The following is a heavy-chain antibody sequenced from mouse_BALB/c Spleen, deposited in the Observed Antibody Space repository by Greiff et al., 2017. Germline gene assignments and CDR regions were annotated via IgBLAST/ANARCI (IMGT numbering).Heavy chain of an antibody. CDR2: ISSGSSTI. D-gene: IGHD1-1*02. CDR1: GFTFSSFG. J-gene: IGHJ4*01. CDR3: ARGGGSYGAMDY. Sequence: EVKLVESGGGLVQPGGSRKLSCAASGFTFSSFGMHWVRQAPEKGLEWVAYISSGSSTIYYADTVKGRFTISRDNPKNTLFLQMTSLRSEDTAMYYCARGGGSYGAMDYWGQGTSVTVSS. V-gene: IGHV5-17*02.